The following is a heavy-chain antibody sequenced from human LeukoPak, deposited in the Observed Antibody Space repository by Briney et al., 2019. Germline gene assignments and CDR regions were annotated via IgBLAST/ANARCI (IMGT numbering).Heavy chain of an antibody. J-gene: IGHJ4*02. CDR1: GFTFSSYG. D-gene: IGHD1-26*01. CDR3: ARGSEWELLSCDF. V-gene: IGHV3-30*12. CDR2: ISYDGSNK. Sequence: GGSLRLSCAASGFTFSSYGMHWVRQAPGKGLEWVAVISYDGSNKYYADSVKGRFTISRDNAKNSLYLQMNSLRAEDTAVYYCARGSEWELLSCDFWGQGTVVTVSS.